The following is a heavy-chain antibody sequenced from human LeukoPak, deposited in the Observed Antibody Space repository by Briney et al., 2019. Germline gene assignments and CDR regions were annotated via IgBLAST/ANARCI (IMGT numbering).Heavy chain of an antibody. CDR3: ARATRLPDY. Sequence: GGSLRLSCAASGFTFSNYWMSWVRRAPGKGLDWVAIISIDGSEKAYVDSVKGRFSISRDNARNSLYLQMNSLSAEDTAVYYCARATRLPDYWGQGALVTVSS. D-gene: IGHD6-25*01. V-gene: IGHV3-7*01. CDR2: ISIDGSEK. J-gene: IGHJ4*02. CDR1: GFTFSNYW.